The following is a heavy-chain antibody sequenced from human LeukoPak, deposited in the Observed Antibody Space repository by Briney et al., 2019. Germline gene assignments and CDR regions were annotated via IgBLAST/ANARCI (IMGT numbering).Heavy chain of an antibody. CDR3: ARRYSSGWYEGFDY. Sequence: EASVKVSCKASGYTFTGYYMHWVRQAPGQGLEWMGWINPNSGGTNYAQKFQGRVTMTRDTSISTAYMELSSLRSDDTAVYYCARRYSSGWYEGFDYWGQGTLVTVSS. D-gene: IGHD6-19*01. V-gene: IGHV1-2*02. CDR2: INPNSGGT. CDR1: GYTFTGYY. J-gene: IGHJ4*02.